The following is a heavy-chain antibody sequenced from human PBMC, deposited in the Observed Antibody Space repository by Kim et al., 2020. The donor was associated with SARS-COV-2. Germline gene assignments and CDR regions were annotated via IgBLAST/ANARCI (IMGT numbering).Heavy chain of an antibody. J-gene: IGHJ4*02. Sequence: GGSLRLSCAASGFTFSSYAMSWVRQAPGKGLEWVSAISGSGGSTYYADSVKGRFTISRDNSKNTLYLQMNSLRAEDTAVYYCAKHGLWHIVVVTVTAGIDYWGQGTLVTVSS. D-gene: IGHD2-21*02. V-gene: IGHV3-23*01. CDR3: AKHGLWHIVVVTVTAGIDY. CDR1: GFTFSSYA. CDR2: ISGSGGST.